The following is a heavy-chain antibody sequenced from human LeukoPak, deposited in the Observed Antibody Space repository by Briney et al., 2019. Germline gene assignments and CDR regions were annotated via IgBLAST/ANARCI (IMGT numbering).Heavy chain of an antibody. Sequence: GRSLRLSCAASGLTFDDYAMHWVRQAPGKGLEWVSGISWNSGSIGYADSVKGRFTISRDNAKNSLYLQMNSLRAEDTALYYCALTGGGIDYWGQGTLVTVSS. V-gene: IGHV3-9*01. CDR2: ISWNSGSI. CDR1: GLTFDDYA. J-gene: IGHJ4*02. D-gene: IGHD7-27*01. CDR3: ALTGGGIDY.